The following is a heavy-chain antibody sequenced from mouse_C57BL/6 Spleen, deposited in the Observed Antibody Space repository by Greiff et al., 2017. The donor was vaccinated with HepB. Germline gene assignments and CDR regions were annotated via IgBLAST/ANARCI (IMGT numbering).Heavy chain of an antibody. D-gene: IGHD1-1*01. V-gene: IGHV3-6*01. CDR2: ISYDGSN. CDR1: GYSITSGYY. Sequence: DVKLVESGPGLVKPSQSLSLTCSVTGYSITSGYYWNWIRQFPGNKLEWMGYISYDGSNNYNPSLKNRISITRDTSKNQFFLKLNSVTTEDTATYYCARSHYYGKGYFDYWGQGTTLTVSS. CDR3: ARSHYYGKGYFDY. J-gene: IGHJ2*01.